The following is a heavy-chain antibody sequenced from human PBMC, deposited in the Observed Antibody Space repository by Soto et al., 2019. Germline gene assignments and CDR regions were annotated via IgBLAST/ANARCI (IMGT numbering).Heavy chain of an antibody. CDR3: ARHYSGSYYGTNAFDI. Sequence: SETLSLTCAVYGGSFSGYYWSWIRQPPGKGLEWIGEINHSGSTNYNPSLKSRVTISVDTSKNQFSLKLSSVTAADTAVYYCARHYSGSYYGTNAFDIWGQGTMVTVSS. D-gene: IGHD1-26*01. CDR2: INHSGST. CDR1: GGSFSGYY. J-gene: IGHJ3*02. V-gene: IGHV4-34*01.